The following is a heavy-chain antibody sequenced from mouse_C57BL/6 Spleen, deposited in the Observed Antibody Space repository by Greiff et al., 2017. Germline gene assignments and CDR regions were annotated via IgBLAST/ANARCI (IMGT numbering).Heavy chain of an antibody. J-gene: IGHJ4*01. CDR3: ARGGFYGNLMDY. CDR2: IYPSDSET. Sequence: QVQLQQPGAELVRPGSSVKLSCKASGYTFTSYWMDWVKQRPGQGLEWIGNIYPSDSETHYNQKFKDKATLTVDKSSSTAYMQLSSLTSEDSAVYYGARGGFYGNLMDYWGQGTSVTVSS. CDR1: GYTFTSYW. V-gene: IGHV1-61*01. D-gene: IGHD2-1*01.